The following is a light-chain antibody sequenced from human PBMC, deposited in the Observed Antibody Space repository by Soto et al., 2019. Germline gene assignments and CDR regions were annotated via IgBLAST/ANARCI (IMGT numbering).Light chain of an antibody. CDR3: QQRSSWPRT. Sequence: EIVLTQSPATLSLSPGERATLSCRASQSISSDLAWYQQKPGQAPRLFIYDASNSVTGIPARFRGSGSGTDFTLTISTLEPEDFAVYYCQQRSSWPRTFGQGTNVEIK. V-gene: IGKV3-11*01. CDR1: QSISSD. CDR2: DAS. J-gene: IGKJ1*01.